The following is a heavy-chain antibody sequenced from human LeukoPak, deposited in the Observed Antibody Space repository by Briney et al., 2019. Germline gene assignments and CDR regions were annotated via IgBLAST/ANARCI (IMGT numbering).Heavy chain of an antibody. D-gene: IGHD6-19*01. Sequence: ASAKVSCKASGGTFSRYAISWVRQAPGQGLEWMGGIIPMFGIANYAQKFQGRVTITADESTSTAYTELSSLRSEDTAVYYCARDRPYTGGWRGFDYWGQGTLVTVSS. CDR2: IIPMFGIA. J-gene: IGHJ4*02. V-gene: IGHV1-69*13. CDR1: GGTFSRYA. CDR3: ARDRPYTGGWRGFDY.